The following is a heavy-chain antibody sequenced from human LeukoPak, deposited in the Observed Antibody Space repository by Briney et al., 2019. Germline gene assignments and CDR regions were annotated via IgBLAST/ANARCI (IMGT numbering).Heavy chain of an antibody. CDR1: GYTFTSYG. J-gene: IGHJ6*03. Sequence: GASVKVSCKASGYTFTSYGISWVRQAPGQGLEWMGWISAYNGNTNNAQKLQGRVTMTTDTSTSTAYMELRSLRSDDTAVYYCARGQRNYDILTGYYYYYYYMDVWGKGTTVTVSS. D-gene: IGHD3-9*01. CDR3: ARGQRNYDILTGYYYYYYYMDV. CDR2: ISAYNGNT. V-gene: IGHV1-18*01.